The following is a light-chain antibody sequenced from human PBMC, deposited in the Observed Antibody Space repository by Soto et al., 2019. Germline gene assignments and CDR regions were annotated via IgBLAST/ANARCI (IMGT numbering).Light chain of an antibody. V-gene: IGKV1-5*03. CDR3: QQYNVYWT. J-gene: IGKJ1*01. CDR2: KAS. CDR1: QSISSW. Sequence: DIQMTQSPSTLSASVGDRVSITCRASQSISSWLAWYQQKPGKAPKLLIYKASSLESGVPSRFSGSGSWTEFALPISSLQPDDFATYYCQQYNVYWTFGQGTKVEI.